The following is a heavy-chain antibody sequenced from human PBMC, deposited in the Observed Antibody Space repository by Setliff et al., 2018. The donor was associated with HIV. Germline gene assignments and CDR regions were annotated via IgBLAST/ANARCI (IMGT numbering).Heavy chain of an antibody. Sequence: PGGSLRLSCAASRFIFSDYYMSWIRQAPGKGLEWLSYISGSSNTIYYADAVKGRFTISRDNAKKSLYLQMNSLRAEDTAVYYCARDPGVPAAIAYYYYYYMDVWGKGTTVTVSS. CDR1: RFIFSDYY. CDR2: ISGSSNTI. CDR3: ARDPGVPAAIAYYYYYYMDV. J-gene: IGHJ6*03. V-gene: IGHV3-11*04. D-gene: IGHD2-2*01.